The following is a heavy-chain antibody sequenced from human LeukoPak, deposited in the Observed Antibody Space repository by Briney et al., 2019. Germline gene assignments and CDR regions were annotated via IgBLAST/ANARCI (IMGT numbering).Heavy chain of an antibody. D-gene: IGHD3-10*01. CDR2: IYYSGST. Sequence: SETLSLTCTVSGGSISSGGYYWSWIRQHPGKGLEWIGYIYYSGSTNYNPSLKSRVTISVDTSKNQFSLKLSSVTAADTAVYYCARGAYYYGSGRPLFDYWGQGTLVTVSS. CDR3: ARGAYYYGSGRPLFDY. J-gene: IGHJ4*02. CDR1: GGSISSGGYY. V-gene: IGHV4-61*08.